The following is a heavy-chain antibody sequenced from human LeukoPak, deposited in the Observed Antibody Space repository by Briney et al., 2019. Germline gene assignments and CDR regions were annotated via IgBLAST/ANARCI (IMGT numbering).Heavy chain of an antibody. J-gene: IGHJ4*02. D-gene: IGHD4-23*01. CDR2: ISGSGGST. V-gene: IGHV3-23*01. Sequence: GRSLRLSCVASGFTFSDYGMHWVRQAPGKGLEWVSAISGSGGSTYYADSVKGRFTISRDNSKSTLYLQMNSLRAEDTAVYYCAKDHNGGNNYWGQGTLVTVSS. CDR3: AKDHNGGNNY. CDR1: GFTFSDYG.